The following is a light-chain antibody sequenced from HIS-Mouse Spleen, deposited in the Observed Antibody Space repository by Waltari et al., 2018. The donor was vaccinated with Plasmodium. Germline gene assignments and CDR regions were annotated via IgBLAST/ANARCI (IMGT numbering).Light chain of an antibody. Sequence: SYELTQPPSVSVSPGQTARITCSGDALPKQYAYWYQQKPGQAPVLVIYKDSERPSGLPERFSGSSSGTTVTLTISGVQAGDEADYYCQSADSSGTPNWVFGGGTKLTVL. J-gene: IGLJ3*02. CDR1: ALPKQY. CDR3: QSADSSGTPNWV. V-gene: IGLV3-25*03. CDR2: KDS.